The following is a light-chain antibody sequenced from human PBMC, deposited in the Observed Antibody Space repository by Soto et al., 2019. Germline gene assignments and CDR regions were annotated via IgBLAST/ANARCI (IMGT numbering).Light chain of an antibody. J-gene: IGKJ1*01. V-gene: IGKV1-27*01. Sequence: DIEMTQSPSSLSASVGDRVTITCRASQGISNYLAWYQQRPGKVPKLLIYAASTLQSGVPSRFSGSGSGTDFTLTISSLQPEDVATYYCQKYDSAPWTFGQGNEVEIK. CDR3: QKYDSAPWT. CDR1: QGISNY. CDR2: AAS.